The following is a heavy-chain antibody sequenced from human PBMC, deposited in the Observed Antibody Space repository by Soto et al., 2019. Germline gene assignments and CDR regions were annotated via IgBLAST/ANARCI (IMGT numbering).Heavy chain of an antibody. CDR2: ISSRGGTT. D-gene: IGHD1-7*01. V-gene: IGHV3-23*01. CDR3: ANPLRGTTAAKCYFDL. CDR1: GFTFSSYA. Sequence: EVQLLESGGGLVQPGGSLRLSCAGSGFTFSSYAMTWVRQAPGKGLEWVSGISSRGGTTYYADSVKGRFTVSRDTSKNTLYLQMNSLRAADTAVYYCANPLRGTTAAKCYFDLCGRGTLVTVSS. J-gene: IGHJ2*01.